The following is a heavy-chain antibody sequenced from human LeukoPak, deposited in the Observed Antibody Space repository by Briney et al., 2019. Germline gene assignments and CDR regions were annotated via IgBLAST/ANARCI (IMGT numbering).Heavy chain of an antibody. J-gene: IGHJ4*02. Sequence: GESLKISCKGSGYAVNMYWIAWVRKTPGKGLEWMGIIYPGDSETRYSPSFQGQVTMSADKSIYTAYLQWSSLKASDTGVYYCVRLLGDCSDGDCYKKSLDFWGQGTLDTVSS. CDR2: IYPGDSET. V-gene: IGHV5-51*01. CDR3: VRLLGDCSDGDCYKKSLDF. D-gene: IGHD2-21*02. CDR1: GYAVNMYW.